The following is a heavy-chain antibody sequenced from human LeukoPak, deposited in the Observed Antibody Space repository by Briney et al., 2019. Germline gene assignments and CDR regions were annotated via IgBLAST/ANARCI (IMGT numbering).Heavy chain of an antibody. D-gene: IGHD3-10*01. CDR2: IIPIFGTA. CDR1: GGTFSSYA. Sequence: SVKVSCKASGGTFSSYAISWVRQAPGQGLEWMGGIIPIFGTANYAQKFQGRVTITADESTGTAYMELSSLRSDDTAVYYCARDGEYYGSGSIFRFDYWGQGTLVTVSS. J-gene: IGHJ4*02. V-gene: IGHV1-69*13. CDR3: ARDGEYYGSGSIFRFDY.